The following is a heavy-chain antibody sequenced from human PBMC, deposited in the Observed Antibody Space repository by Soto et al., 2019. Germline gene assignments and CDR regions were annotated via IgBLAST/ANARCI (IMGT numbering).Heavy chain of an antibody. J-gene: IGHJ6*02. CDR3: ARGAVGYSYGTPNYYYYGMDV. CDR2: INPSGGST. CDR1: GYTFTSYY. Sequence: QVQLVQSGAEVKKPGASVKVSCKASGYTFTSYYMHWVRQAPGQGLEWMGIINPSGGSTSYAQKFQGRVTMTRDTYTSTGYMELSSLRSEDTAVYYCARGAVGYSYGTPNYYYYGMDVWGQGTTVTGSS. D-gene: IGHD5-18*01. V-gene: IGHV1-46*01.